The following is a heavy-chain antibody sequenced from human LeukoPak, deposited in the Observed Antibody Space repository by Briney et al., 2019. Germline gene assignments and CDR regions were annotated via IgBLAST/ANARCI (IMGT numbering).Heavy chain of an antibody. Sequence: PSETLSLTCTVSSGSISSRNYYWGWIRQPPGKGLEWIGSNHYGGSTYYNPSLKSPVTISVDTSENQFSLRLSSVTAADTAVYYCARRSGWMEYYYYGMDVWGQGTTVTV. CDR3: ARRSGWMEYYYYGMDV. CDR1: SGSISSRNYY. CDR2: NHYGGST. V-gene: IGHV4-39*01. J-gene: IGHJ6*02. D-gene: IGHD6-19*01.